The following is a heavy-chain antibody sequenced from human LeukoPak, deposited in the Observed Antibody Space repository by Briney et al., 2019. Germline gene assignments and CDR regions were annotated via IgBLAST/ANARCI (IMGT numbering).Heavy chain of an antibody. CDR3: ARKELYYYGSGSYYKSSRWFGP. Sequence: SETLSLTCTVSGDTISSGPYYWGWIRQPPGKGLEWIGRIYTSGSTNYNPSLKSRVTISVDTSKNQFSLKLSSVTAADTAVYYCARKELYYYGSGSYYKSSRWFGPWGQGTLVTVSS. CDR2: IYTSGST. J-gene: IGHJ5*02. CDR1: GDTISSGPYY. V-gene: IGHV4-39*07. D-gene: IGHD3-10*01.